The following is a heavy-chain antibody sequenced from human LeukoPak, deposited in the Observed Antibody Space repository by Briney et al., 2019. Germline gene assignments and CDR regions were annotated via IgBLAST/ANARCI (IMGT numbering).Heavy chain of an antibody. CDR2: IYYSGST. CDR1: GGSISSYY. J-gene: IGHJ6*03. CDR3: ARVYYDSSGYHYYYYMDV. Sequence: PSETLSLTCTVSGGSISSYYWSWIRQPPGKGLEWIGYIYYSGSTNYNPSLKSRVTISVDTSKNQFSLKLSSVTAADTAVYYCARVYYDSSGYHYYYYMDVWGKGTTVTVSS. V-gene: IGHV4-59*12. D-gene: IGHD3-22*01.